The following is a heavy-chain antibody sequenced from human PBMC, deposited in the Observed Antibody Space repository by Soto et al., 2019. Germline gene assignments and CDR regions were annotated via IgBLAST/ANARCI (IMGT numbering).Heavy chain of an antibody. J-gene: IGHJ4*02. D-gene: IGHD1-1*01. CDR2: IYYSGST. CDR1: GGSVSSGSYY. CDR3: ARSPRLEPVGDY. V-gene: IGHV4-61*01. Sequence: QVQLQESGPGLVKPSETLSLTCTVSGGSVSSGSYYWSWIRQPQGKGLEWIGYIYYSGSTNYNPSLKSRVTLSVDTSKNQFSLKLRSVTAAETAVYYCARSPRLEPVGDYWGQGTLVTVSS.